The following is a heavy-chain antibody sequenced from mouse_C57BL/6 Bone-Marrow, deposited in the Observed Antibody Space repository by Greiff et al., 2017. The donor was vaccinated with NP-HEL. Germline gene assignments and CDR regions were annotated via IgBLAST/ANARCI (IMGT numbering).Heavy chain of an antibody. Sequence: QVQLQQPGAELVKPGASVKMSCKASGYTFTSYWITWVKQRPGQGLEWIGDIYPGSGSTNYNEKFKSKATLTVDTSSSTDYMQLSSLTSEDSAVYYCASLITTVVAMRYFDVWGTGTTVTVSA. V-gene: IGHV1-55*01. CDR2: IYPGSGST. D-gene: IGHD1-1*01. CDR3: ASLITTVVAMRYFDV. J-gene: IGHJ1*03. CDR1: GYTFTSYW.